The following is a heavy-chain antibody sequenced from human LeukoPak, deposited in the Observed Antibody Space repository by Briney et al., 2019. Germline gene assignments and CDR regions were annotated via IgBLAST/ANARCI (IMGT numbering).Heavy chain of an antibody. CDR2: IYETGST. Sequence: SETLSLTCSVSGGSLSSSSYYWGWIRQPPGRGLEWIGNIYETGSTNYNPSLKSRVTISVDTSKNQFSLKLSSVTAADTAVYYCARQDYYYYGSGSYYDEWGQGTLVTVSS. D-gene: IGHD3-10*01. CDR3: ARQDYYYYGSGSYYDE. V-gene: IGHV4-39*01. CDR1: GGSLSSSSYY. J-gene: IGHJ4*02.